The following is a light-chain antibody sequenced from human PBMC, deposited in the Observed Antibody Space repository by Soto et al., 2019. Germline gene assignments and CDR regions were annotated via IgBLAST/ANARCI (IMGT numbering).Light chain of an antibody. CDR2: EVS. CDR1: STNIGAGYG. CDR3: SSYTSNTTLHVV. J-gene: IGLJ2*01. Sequence: QSVLTQPPSVSGAPGQRVSISCTGSSTNIGAGYGVHWYQQRPGTAPKFMIYEVSNRPSGVSNRFSGSKSGNTASLTISGLQAEDEADYYCSSYTSNTTLHVVFGGGTKVTVL. V-gene: IGLV1-40*01.